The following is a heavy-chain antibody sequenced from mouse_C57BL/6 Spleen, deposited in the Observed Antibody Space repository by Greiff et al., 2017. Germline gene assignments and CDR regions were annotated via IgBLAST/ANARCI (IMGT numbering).Heavy chain of an antibody. Sequence: EVMLVESGGGLVKPGGSLKLSCAASGFTFSDYGMHWVRQAPEKGLEWVAYISSGSSTIYYADTVKGRFTISRDNAKNTLFLQMTSLRSEDTAMYCCARRTAQATWYYAMDYWGQGTSVTVSS. CDR1: GFTFSDYG. V-gene: IGHV5-17*01. J-gene: IGHJ4*01. D-gene: IGHD3-2*02. CDR3: ARRTAQATWYYAMDY. CDR2: ISSGSSTI.